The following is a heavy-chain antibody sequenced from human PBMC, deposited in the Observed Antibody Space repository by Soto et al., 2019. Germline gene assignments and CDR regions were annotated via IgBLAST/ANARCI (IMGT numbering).Heavy chain of an antibody. V-gene: IGHV3-21*01. CDR1: GFTFNSFS. D-gene: IGHD3-9*01. Sequence: EVQLVESGGGLVKPGGSLRLSCAASGFTFNSFSMNWVRQAAGRGPEWVSFIDTTSNYIYYADSVRGRFTISRDNAKDSLYLQMYSLRAEDTADYYCVRDIGHYFRSGYMDVWGRGTTVTVSS. J-gene: IGHJ6*03. CDR3: VRDIGHYFRSGYMDV. CDR2: IDTTSNYI.